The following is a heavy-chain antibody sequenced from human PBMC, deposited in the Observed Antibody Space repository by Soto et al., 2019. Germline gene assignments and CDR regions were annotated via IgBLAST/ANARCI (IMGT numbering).Heavy chain of an antibody. CDR1: GGSVSSGSYY. CDR3: AGDFSYQSSYYYGMDV. CDR2: IYYSGST. J-gene: IGHJ6*02. V-gene: IGHV4-61*01. D-gene: IGHD2-2*01. Sequence: PSETLSLTCTVSGGSVSSGSYYWSWIRQPPGEGLEWIGYIYYSGSTTYNPSLQSRVIISVDTSKNQFSLKLSSVTAADTAVYYCAGDFSYQSSYYYGMDVWGQGTKVTVSS.